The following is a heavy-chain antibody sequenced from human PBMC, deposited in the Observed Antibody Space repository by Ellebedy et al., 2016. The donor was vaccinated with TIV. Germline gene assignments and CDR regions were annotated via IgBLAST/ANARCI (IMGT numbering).Heavy chain of an antibody. CDR1: GGTFNNHA. Sequence: ASVKVSXKAPGGTFNNHAISWVRQAPGQGLEWMGEIIPMFGTANYAQKFQDRVTITPDDSTSTAYMEMSSLRSDDTAMYYCARVSCSGTDCPSPTYYYYMDVWGKGTTVSVSS. CDR3: ARVSCSGTDCPSPTYYYYMDV. D-gene: IGHD2-2*01. J-gene: IGHJ6*03. CDR2: IIPMFGTA. V-gene: IGHV1-69*13.